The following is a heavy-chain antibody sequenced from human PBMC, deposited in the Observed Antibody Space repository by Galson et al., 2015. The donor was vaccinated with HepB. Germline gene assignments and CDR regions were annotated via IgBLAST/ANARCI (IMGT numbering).Heavy chain of an antibody. J-gene: IGHJ5*02. CDR1: GFTFSDYY. Sequence: SLRLSCAASGFTFSDYYMSWIRQAPGKGLEWVSYISSSGSTIYYADSVKGRFTISRDNAKNSLYLQMNSLRAEDTAVYYCARDLRYYYGSGSFLDVGWFDPWGQGTLVTVSS. CDR3: ARDLRYYYGSGSFLDVGWFDP. V-gene: IGHV3-11*01. CDR2: ISSSGSTI. D-gene: IGHD3-10*01.